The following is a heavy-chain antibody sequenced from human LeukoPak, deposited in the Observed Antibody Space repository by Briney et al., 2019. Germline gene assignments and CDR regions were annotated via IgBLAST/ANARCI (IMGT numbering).Heavy chain of an antibody. V-gene: IGHV3-64D*06. CDR2: ISGSGNGFSI. CDR3: VKDFGRVRGTPDS. D-gene: IGHD3-16*01. CDR1: GFVFSIYT. Sequence: GGSLRLSCSASGFVFSIYTMYWVRQTPGKGPEYVSTISGSGNGFSIYYADSVKGRFTISRDDSKGILYLQMNGLRSEDTAVYYCVKDFGRVRGTPDSWGQGTLVTVSS. J-gene: IGHJ4*02.